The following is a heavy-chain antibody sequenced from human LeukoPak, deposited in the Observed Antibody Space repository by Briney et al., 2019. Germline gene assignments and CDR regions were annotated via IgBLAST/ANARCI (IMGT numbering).Heavy chain of an antibody. D-gene: IGHD3-10*02. CDR3: AELGITMIGGV. CDR1: GFTFSSYE. Sequence: QPGGSLRLSCAASGFTFSSYEMNWVRQAPGKGLEWVSYISSSGSNIYYADSVKGRFTISRDNANNSLYLQMNSLRAEDTAVYYCAELGITMIGGVWGKGTTVTISS. CDR2: ISSSGSNI. J-gene: IGHJ6*04. V-gene: IGHV3-48*03.